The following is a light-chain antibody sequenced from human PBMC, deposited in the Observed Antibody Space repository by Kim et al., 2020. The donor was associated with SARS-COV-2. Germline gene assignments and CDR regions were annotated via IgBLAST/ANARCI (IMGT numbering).Light chain of an antibody. V-gene: IGLV7-43*01. CDR3: LLYLGDAHWV. CDR2: STT. J-gene: IGLJ3*02. Sequence: GETVTLTCASSSGPVTSHYYPNWCQQRPGQPPKALIYSTTNKHSWAPARFSGSLLGDKAALTVSDVQPEDEADYYCLLYLGDAHWVFGGGTKLTVL. CDR1: SGPVTSHYY.